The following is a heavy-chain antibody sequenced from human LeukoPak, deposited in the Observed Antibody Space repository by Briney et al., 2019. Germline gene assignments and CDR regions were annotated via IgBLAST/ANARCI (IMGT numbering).Heavy chain of an antibody. J-gene: IGHJ4*02. CDR2: INHSGST. V-gene: IGHV4-34*01. CDR1: GGSFRGYY. CDR3: ARGDDNSGSRTRYFAY. D-gene: IGHD1-26*01. Sequence: SETLSLTCAVYGGSFRGYYWSWIRQVPGKGLEWVGEINHSGSTNYNPSLKSRVTISAHTSKNQFSLRLNSVTAADTAVYYCARGDDNSGSRTRYFAYWGQGTLVTVSS.